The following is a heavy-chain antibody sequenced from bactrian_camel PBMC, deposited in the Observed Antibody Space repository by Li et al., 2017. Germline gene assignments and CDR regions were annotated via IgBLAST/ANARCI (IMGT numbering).Heavy chain of an antibody. Sequence: VQLVESGGGLVQPGGSLRLSCVASGFTFRIADMSWIRQAPGKGLEWLASTGSGRGSTRYSDSVKGRFTISRDNAENTLYLQLNSLKTEDTAMYYCARVFSGGYPYEYDFWGPGTQVTVS. CDR1: GFTFRIAD. D-gene: IGHD2*01. J-gene: IGHJ4*01. CDR2: TGSGRGST. V-gene: IGHV3S40*01. CDR3: ARVFSGGYPYEYDF.